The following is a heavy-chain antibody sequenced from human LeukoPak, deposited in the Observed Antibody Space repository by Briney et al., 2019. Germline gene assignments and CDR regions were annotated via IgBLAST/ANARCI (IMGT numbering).Heavy chain of an antibody. Sequence: SETLSLTCSVSGYSIRSGYYWGWIRQPPGKGLEWIGTIYHSGSTYYNPSLKSRVTFSVDASKNQFSLKLSSVTAADTAVYYCARDLGWGFFDYWGQGTLVAVSS. CDR1: GYSIRSGYY. CDR2: IYHSGST. J-gene: IGHJ4*02. V-gene: IGHV4-38-2*02. D-gene: IGHD7-27*01. CDR3: ARDLGWGFFDY.